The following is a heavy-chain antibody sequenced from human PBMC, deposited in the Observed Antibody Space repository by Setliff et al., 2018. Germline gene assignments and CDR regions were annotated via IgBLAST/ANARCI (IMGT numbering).Heavy chain of an antibody. CDR2: INHSGST. CDR1: VGPFSAYS. D-gene: IGHD1-26*01. Sequence: SETLSLTCAVYVGPFSAYSWSWIRQPPGRGLEWIGEINHSGSTNYSPSLKSRVTISADTSKNQFSLKLRSVTAADTAVYYCARVRVGATDFAFDVWGQGTMVTVSS. CDR3: ARVRVGATDFAFDV. J-gene: IGHJ3*01. V-gene: IGHV4-34*01.